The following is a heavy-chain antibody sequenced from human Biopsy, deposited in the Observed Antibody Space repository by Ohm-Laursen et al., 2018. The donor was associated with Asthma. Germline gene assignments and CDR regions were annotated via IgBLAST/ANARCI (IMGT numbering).Heavy chain of an antibody. Sequence: SLRLSCAASGFSFDDYDMFWVRQAPGKGLERVPGISWNSGTIGYADSVKGRFTISRDNAKNSLYLQMNSLGPEDTAVYYCARDMGAGPNQPPSGSGSSHLYGMDVWGQGTTVTASS. CDR1: GFSFDDYD. V-gene: IGHV3-9*01. J-gene: IGHJ6*02. CDR3: ARDMGAGPNQPPSGSGSSHLYGMDV. CDR2: ISWNSGTI. D-gene: IGHD3-10*01.